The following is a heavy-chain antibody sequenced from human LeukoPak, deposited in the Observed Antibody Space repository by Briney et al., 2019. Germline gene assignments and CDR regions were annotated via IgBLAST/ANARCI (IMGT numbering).Heavy chain of an antibody. J-gene: IGHJ6*03. CDR2: INPNSGGT. CDR3: ASTTTVTTYYYYYMDV. Sequence: ASVKVSCKASGYTFTSYGISWVRQAPGQGLEWMGWINPNSGGTNYAQKFQGRVTMTRDTSISTAYMELSRLRSDDTAVYYCASTTTVTTYYYYYMDVWGKGTTVTISS. CDR1: GYTFTSYG. V-gene: IGHV1-2*02. D-gene: IGHD4-17*01.